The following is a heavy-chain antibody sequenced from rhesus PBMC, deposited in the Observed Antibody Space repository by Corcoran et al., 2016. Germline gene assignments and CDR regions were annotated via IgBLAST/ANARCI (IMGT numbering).Heavy chain of an antibody. V-gene: IGHV4-65*02. CDR1: GGSVSNNHW. Sequence: QVQLPESGPGLVKPSETLSLTCAVSGGSVSNNHWWTCIRQSPGKGLEWIGNIGATSDTTHYNPSLKSRVTISKDTSKMQFSLNLSSVTVADTAVYYCAATGDDTSTYRPFQFWGQGALVTVS. D-gene: IGHD6-43*01. CDR2: IGATSDTT. CDR3: AATGDDTSTYRPFQF. J-gene: IGHJ1*01.